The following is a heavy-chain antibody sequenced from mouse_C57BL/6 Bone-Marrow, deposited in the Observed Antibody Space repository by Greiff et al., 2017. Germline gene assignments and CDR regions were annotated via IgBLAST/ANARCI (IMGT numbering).Heavy chain of an antibody. D-gene: IGHD1-1*01. V-gene: IGHV1-59*01. CDR1: GYTFTSYW. J-gene: IGHJ3*01. CDR3: ARYPPYGSSFAY. CDR2: IDPSDSYT. Sequence: QVQLQQPGAELVRPGTSVKLSCKASGYTFTSYWMHWVKQRPGQGLEWIGVIDPSDSYTNYNQKFKGKATLTVDTSSSTAYMQLSSLTSEDSAVYYCARYPPYGSSFAYWGQGTLVTVSA.